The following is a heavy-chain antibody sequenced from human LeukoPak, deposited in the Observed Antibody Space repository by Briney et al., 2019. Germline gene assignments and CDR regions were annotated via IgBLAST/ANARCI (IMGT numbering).Heavy chain of an antibody. CDR2: ISGSGGRT. CDR1: GFTFSSYA. Sequence: PGGSLRLSCAASGFTFSSYAMSWVRQAPGKGLEWVSAISGSGGRTYYADSVKGRFTISRDNSKNTLYLQMNSLRAEDTAVYYCAKGGLPWWKLYYWGQGTLVTVSS. CDR3: AKGGLPWWKLYY. V-gene: IGHV3-23*01. J-gene: IGHJ4*02. D-gene: IGHD2-15*01.